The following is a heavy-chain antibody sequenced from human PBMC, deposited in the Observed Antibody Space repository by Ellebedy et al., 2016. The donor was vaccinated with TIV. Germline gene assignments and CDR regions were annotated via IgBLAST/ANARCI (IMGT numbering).Heavy chain of an antibody. J-gene: IGHJ3*02. D-gene: IGHD1-26*01. Sequence: GESLKISCAASGLTFSSHAMSWVRQAPGKGLEWVSSISGSGGNTYYADSVKGRFTISRDNSQNTLYMQVDSLRAEDTAIYYCASDPWGVGPAFDIWGQGTMVTVSS. CDR3: ASDPWGVGPAFDI. CDR2: ISGSGGNT. V-gene: IGHV3-23*01. CDR1: GLTFSSHA.